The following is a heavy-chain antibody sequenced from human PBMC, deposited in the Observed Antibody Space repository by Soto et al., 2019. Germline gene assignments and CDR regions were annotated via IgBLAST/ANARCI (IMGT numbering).Heavy chain of an antibody. CDR3: ARPVRFLEWPDAFDI. V-gene: IGHV4-30-4*01. Sequence: QVQLQESGPGLVKPSQTLSLTCTVSGGSISSGDYYWSWIRQPPGQGLEWIGYIYYTGSTYYNPSVRSRVTRAVDTSKNQFSLKLRSVTAADTAVYYCARPVRFLEWPDAFDIWGQGTMVTVSS. D-gene: IGHD3-3*01. CDR2: IYYTGST. CDR1: GGSISSGDYY. J-gene: IGHJ3*02.